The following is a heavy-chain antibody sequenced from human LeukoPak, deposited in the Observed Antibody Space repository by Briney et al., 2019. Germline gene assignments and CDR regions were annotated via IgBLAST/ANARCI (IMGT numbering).Heavy chain of an antibody. CDR1: GFTFSDYY. Sequence: GGSLRLSCAASGFTFSDYYMSWIPHASGKGLEGVSYVSSSGSTIYYADSVKGRFTISRDNAKNTLYLQMNSLRAEDTAVYYCARGFQASTDYYYMDVWGKGTTVTVSS. V-gene: IGHV3-11*01. CDR2: VSSSGSTI. D-gene: IGHD2-21*01. CDR3: ARGFQASTDYYYMDV. J-gene: IGHJ6*03.